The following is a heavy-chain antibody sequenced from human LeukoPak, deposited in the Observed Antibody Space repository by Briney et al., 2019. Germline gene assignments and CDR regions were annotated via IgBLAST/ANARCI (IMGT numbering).Heavy chain of an antibody. V-gene: IGHV4-39*01. CDR1: GGSISSSSYY. Sequence: MTSETLSLTCTVSGGSISSSSYYWGWIRQPPGKGLEWIGSIYYSGSTYYNPSLKSRVTISVDTSKNQFSLKLSSLTAADTAVYYCARREEAAERNPFDPWGQGTLVTVSS. J-gene: IGHJ5*02. D-gene: IGHD6-13*01. CDR3: ARREEAAERNPFDP. CDR2: IYYSGST.